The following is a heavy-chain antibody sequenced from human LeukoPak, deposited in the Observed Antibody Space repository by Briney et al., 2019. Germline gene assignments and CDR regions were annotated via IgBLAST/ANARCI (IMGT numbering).Heavy chain of an antibody. CDR3: ARATNPVVTPFYFDY. D-gene: IGHD4-23*01. J-gene: IGHJ4*02. Sequence: ASVKVPCKASGYTFTSYYIHWVRQAPGQGLEWMGIISPSGGSTTYAQKFQGRVTMTRDTSTSTDYMELRSLRSEDTAVYYCARATNPVVTPFYFDYWGQGSLVTVSS. CDR1: GYTFTSYY. V-gene: IGHV1-46*01. CDR2: ISPSGGST.